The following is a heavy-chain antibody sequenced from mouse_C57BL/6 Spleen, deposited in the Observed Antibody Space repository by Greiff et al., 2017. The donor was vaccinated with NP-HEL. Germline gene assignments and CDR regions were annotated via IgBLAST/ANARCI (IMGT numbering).Heavy chain of an antibody. Sequence: VKLQQPGTELVKPGASVKLSCKASGYTFTSYWMHWVKQRPGQGLEWIGNINPSNGGTNYNEKFKSKATLTVDKSSSTAYMQLSSLTSEDSAVYYCASLSLYYYAMDYWGQGTSVTVSS. J-gene: IGHJ4*01. CDR3: ASLSLYYYAMDY. CDR1: GYTFTSYW. CDR2: INPSNGGT. V-gene: IGHV1-53*01. D-gene: IGHD6-1*01.